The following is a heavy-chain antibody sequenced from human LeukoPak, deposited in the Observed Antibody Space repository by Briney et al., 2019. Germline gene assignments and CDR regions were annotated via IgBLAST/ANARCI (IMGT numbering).Heavy chain of an antibody. V-gene: IGHV3-23*01. Sequence: GGSLRLSCAASGFTFSSYAMSWVRQAPGKGLEWVSAISGSGGSTYYADSVKGRFTISRDNYKNTLYLQMNSLRAEDTAVYYCAKGSSGYCSSTSCYSLDLWGRGTLVTVSS. CDR3: AKGSSGYCSSTSCYSLDL. J-gene: IGHJ2*01. CDR1: GFTFSSYA. D-gene: IGHD2-2*01. CDR2: ISGSGGST.